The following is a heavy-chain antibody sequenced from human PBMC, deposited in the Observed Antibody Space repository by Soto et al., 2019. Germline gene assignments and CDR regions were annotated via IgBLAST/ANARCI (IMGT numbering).Heavy chain of an antibody. J-gene: IGHJ4*02. CDR2: IIPIFGTA. Sequence: ASVNGSCKSSGGTFSSCSISWVRQAPGQGLEWMGGIIPIFGTANYAQKFQGRVTITADESTSTAYMELSSLRSEDTAVYYCARRLAKGAGDYWGQGTLVTVSS. V-gene: IGHV1-69*13. CDR1: GGTFSSCS. D-gene: IGHD3-9*01. CDR3: ARRLAKGAGDY.